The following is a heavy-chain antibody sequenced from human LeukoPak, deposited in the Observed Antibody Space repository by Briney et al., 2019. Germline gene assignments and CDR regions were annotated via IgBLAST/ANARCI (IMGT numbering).Heavy chain of an antibody. D-gene: IGHD1-14*01. CDR1: GGTFSSYA. CDR3: ARARKGPYAYYYYSMDV. Sequence: ASVKVSCKASGGTFSSYAISWVRLAPGQGLEWMGRIIPIFGIANYAQKFQGRVTITADKSTSTAYMELSSLRSEDTAVYYCARARKGPYAYYYYSMDVWGQGTTVTVSS. V-gene: IGHV1-69*04. CDR2: IIPIFGIA. J-gene: IGHJ6*02.